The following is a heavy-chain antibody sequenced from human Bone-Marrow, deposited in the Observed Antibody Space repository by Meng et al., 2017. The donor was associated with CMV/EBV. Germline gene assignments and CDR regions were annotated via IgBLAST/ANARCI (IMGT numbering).Heavy chain of an antibody. Sequence: GHTFPRYAMKWGRQAPGKRLEWMGWINAGNGNTKYSKKFQGRVTITRDTSASTAYMELSSLRSEDTAVYYCARVYCSSTSCYKGFDYWGQGTLVTVSS. CDR3: ARVYCSSTSCYKGFDY. J-gene: IGHJ4*02. CDR2: INAGNGNT. V-gene: IGHV1-3*01. D-gene: IGHD2-2*02. CDR1: GHTFPRYA.